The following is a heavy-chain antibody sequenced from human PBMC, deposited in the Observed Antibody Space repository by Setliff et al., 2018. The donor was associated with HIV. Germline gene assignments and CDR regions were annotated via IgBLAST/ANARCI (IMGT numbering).Heavy chain of an antibody. CDR3: SRHLGHCSTTNSC. J-gene: IGHJ4*02. D-gene: IGHD2-2*03. Sequence: PGGSLRLSCAASGFAFRNYIFHWVRQAPGKGLEWVAIISSDGSDKNYADSVKGRFTVSRDNSKNTLYLQMNSLRGEDTAVYYCSRHLGHCSTTNSCWGQGTPVTVSS. CDR2: ISSDGSDK. V-gene: IGHV3-30*01. CDR1: GFAFRNYI.